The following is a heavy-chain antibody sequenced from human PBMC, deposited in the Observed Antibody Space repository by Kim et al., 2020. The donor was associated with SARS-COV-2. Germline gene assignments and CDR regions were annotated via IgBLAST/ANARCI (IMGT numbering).Heavy chain of an antibody. V-gene: IGHV1-3*04. Sequence: ASVKVSCKASGYTFTSYAMHWVRQAPGQRLERMGWINTGNGNTNYAQMFQGRVTITRDTSASTAYMELSSLRSEDTAVYYCARGYCDSTSCYPMAFDYWGQGTLVTVSS. J-gene: IGHJ4*02. CDR3: ARGYCDSTSCYPMAFDY. CDR2: INTGNGNT. D-gene: IGHD2-2*01. CDR1: GYTFTSYA.